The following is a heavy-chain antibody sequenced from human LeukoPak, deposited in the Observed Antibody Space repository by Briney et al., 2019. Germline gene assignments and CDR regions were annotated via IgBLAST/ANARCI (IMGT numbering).Heavy chain of an antibody. CDR3: ARHIPLIHSITGSYHYYMDV. D-gene: IGHD3-22*01. J-gene: IGHJ6*03. CDR1: RGSISTKNYF. CDR2: ISHSGGT. Sequence: SETLSLTCTVSRGSISTKNYFWGWIRQRPGKGLEWIGSISHSGGTYYSPSLKSRVTISIDTSKTQFSLKLRSVTAADTAVYFCARHIPLIHSITGSYHYYMDVWGEGTTVAVSS. V-gene: IGHV4-39*01.